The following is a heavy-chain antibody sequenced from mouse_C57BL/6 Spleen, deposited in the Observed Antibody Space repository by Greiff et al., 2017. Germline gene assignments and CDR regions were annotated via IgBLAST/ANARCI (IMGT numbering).Heavy chain of an antibody. D-gene: IGHD2-3*01. V-gene: IGHV1-82*01. J-gene: IGHJ2*01. CDR2: IYPGDGDT. CDR3: ASGDGYRSHYFDY. Sequence: QVQLQESGPELVKPGASVKISCKASGYAFSSSWMNWVKQRPGKGLEWIGRIYPGDGDTNYNGKFKGKATLTADKSSSTAYMQLSSLTSEDSAVYFCASGDGYRSHYFDYCGQGTTLTVSS. CDR1: GYAFSSSW.